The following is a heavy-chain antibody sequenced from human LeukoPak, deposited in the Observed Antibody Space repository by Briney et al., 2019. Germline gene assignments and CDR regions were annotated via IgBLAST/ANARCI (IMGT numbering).Heavy chain of an antibody. CDR1: GFAVSDND. Sequence: GGSLRLSSADPGFAVSDNDMSWVRPGPGGGLDLGSTIYSGGSTYSAAPVKGRFTISKANSKNTVYLQMNSLRGEDTAVYYCATGYDGIFDYWGQGTLVTVSS. V-gene: IGHV3-53*01. CDR3: ATGYDGIFDY. CDR2: IYSGGST. J-gene: IGHJ4*02. D-gene: IGHD5-12*01.